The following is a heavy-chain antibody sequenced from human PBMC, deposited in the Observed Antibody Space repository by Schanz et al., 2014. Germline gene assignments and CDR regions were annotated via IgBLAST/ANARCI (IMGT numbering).Heavy chain of an antibody. CDR3: AKTLFPGGTQAFGN. V-gene: IGHV3-21*04. J-gene: IGHJ4*02. CDR1: GFTFSTFA. CDR2: ISTSGTYM. D-gene: IGHD2-8*02. Sequence: EVQLVQSGGGLVQPGGSLRLSCSASGFTFSTFAMHWVRQAPGRGLEWVSSISTSGTYMYIADSLKGRFTISRDNSKSTLYVEMNSLRVEDTAVYYCAKTLFPGGTQAFGNWGRGTLVTVSS.